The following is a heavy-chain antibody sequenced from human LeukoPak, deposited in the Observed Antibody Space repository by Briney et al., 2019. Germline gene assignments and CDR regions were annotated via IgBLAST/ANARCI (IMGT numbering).Heavy chain of an antibody. CDR1: GYTFTSYY. D-gene: IGHD6-13*01. J-gene: IGHJ6*03. V-gene: IGHV1-46*01. Sequence: ASVKVSCKASGYTFTSYYMHWVRQAPGQGLEWMGIINPSGGSTSYAQKFQGRVTMTRDTSTSTVYMELSSLISEDTAVYYCARQYSSSWYGYYYYYMDVWGKGTTVTISS. CDR3: ARQYSSSWYGYYYYYMDV. CDR2: INPSGGST.